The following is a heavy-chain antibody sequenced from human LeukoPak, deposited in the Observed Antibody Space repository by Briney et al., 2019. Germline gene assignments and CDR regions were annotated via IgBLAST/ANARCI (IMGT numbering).Heavy chain of an antibody. D-gene: IGHD3-9*01. J-gene: IGHJ6*02. V-gene: IGHV3-20*04. CDR3: TRDLMDYDVSTGLHHYYMDV. Sequence: GGSLRLSCAASGFTFDDYGMSWVRQAPRKGLVWVSRINGDGRNINYADSVRGRFTISRDNAKNTLYLQMNTLRVEDTAVYYCTRDLMDYDVSTGLHHYYMDVWGQGTTVTVSS. CDR2: INGDGRNI. CDR1: GFTFDDYG.